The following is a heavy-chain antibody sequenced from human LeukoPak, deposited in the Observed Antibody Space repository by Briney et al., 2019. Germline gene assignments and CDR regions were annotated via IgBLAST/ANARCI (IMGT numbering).Heavy chain of an antibody. CDR3: ASDSTPDAFDI. CDR1: GGSFSGYY. CDR2: IYYSGST. J-gene: IGHJ3*02. D-gene: IGHD2/OR15-2a*01. V-gene: IGHV4-59*01. Sequence: PSETLSLTCAVYGGSFSGYYWSWIRQPPGKGLEWIGYIYYSGSTNYNPSLKSRVTISVDTSKNQFSLKLSSVTAADTAVYYCASDSTPDAFDIWGQGTMVTVSS.